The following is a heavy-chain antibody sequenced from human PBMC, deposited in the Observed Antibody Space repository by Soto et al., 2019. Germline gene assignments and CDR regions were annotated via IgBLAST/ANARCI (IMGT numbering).Heavy chain of an antibody. CDR2: IIPIFGTA. J-gene: IGHJ6*02. CDR1: GGTFSSYA. Sequence: QVQLVQSGAEVKKPGSSVKVSCKASGGTFSSYAISWVRQAPGQGLEWMGGIIPIFGTADYAQKFQGRVTITADDFTSTANMEMSRLRSEDTAVYYCARPLGGNHYYYGMDVWGQGTTVTVSS. CDR3: ARPLGGNHYYYGMDV. D-gene: IGHD3-16*01. V-gene: IGHV1-69*12.